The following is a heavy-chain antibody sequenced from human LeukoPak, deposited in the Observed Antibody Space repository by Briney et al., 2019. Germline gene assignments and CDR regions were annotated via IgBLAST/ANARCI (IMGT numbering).Heavy chain of an antibody. Sequence: GGSLRLSCAASGFIFHTYNMNWVRQAPGKGLEWVSYISSSSSTIYYADSVKGRFTISRDNAKNSLYLQMNSLTDEDTAVYYCARGGGYALPDYWGQGTLVTVSS. CDR1: GFIFHTYN. J-gene: IGHJ4*02. D-gene: IGHD2-15*01. V-gene: IGHV3-48*02. CDR2: ISSSSSTI. CDR3: ARGGGYALPDY.